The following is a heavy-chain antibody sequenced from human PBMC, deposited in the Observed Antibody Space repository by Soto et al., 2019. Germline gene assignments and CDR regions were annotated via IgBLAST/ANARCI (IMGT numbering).Heavy chain of an antibody. J-gene: IGHJ4*02. CDR1: GGSISSSKW. CDR2: IYHSGST. V-gene: IGHV4-4*02. CDR3: ARGIGSTVVNRAYYFDY. Sequence: QVQLQESGPGLVKPSGTLSLTCVVSGGSISSSKWWSWVRQPPGKGLEWIGDIYHSGSTNYKPSLKSRVIILIDESKNQFALKLNSVTAADTAVYYCARGIGSTVVNRAYYFDYWGQGTLVTVSS. D-gene: IGHD2-15*01.